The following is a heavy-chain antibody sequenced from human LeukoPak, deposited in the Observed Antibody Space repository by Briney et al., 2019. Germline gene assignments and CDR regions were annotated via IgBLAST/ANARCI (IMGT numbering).Heavy chain of an antibody. Sequence: SETLSLNCAVYGGSFSGYYWSWIRQPPGKGLEWIGEINHSGSTNYNPSLKSRVTISVDTSKNQFSLKLSSVTAADTAVYYCARGNTDFWSGYGNWFDPWGQGTLVTVPS. J-gene: IGHJ5*02. V-gene: IGHV4-34*01. D-gene: IGHD3-3*01. CDR3: ARGNTDFWSGYGNWFDP. CDR2: INHSGST. CDR1: GGSFSGYY.